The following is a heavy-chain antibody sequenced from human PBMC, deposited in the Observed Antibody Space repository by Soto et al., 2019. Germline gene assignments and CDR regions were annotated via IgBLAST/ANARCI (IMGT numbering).Heavy chain of an antibody. V-gene: IGHV3-33*01. Sequence: SGGSLRLSCAASGFTFSSYGMHWVRQAPGKGLEWVAVIWYDGSNKYYADSVKGRFTISRDNSKNTLYLQMNSLRAEDTAVYYCARDVYCSSTSCYFTFDYWGQGTLVTVSS. CDR2: IWYDGSNK. CDR3: ARDVYCSSTSCYFTFDY. J-gene: IGHJ4*02. CDR1: GFTFSSYG. D-gene: IGHD2-2*01.